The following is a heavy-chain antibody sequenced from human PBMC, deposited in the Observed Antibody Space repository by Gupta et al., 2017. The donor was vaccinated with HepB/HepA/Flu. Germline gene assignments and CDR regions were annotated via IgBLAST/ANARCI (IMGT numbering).Heavy chain of an antibody. D-gene: IGHD2-8*01. V-gene: IGHV3-30*04. CDR2: ISFDGNKK. CDR1: GFTFSSHA. Sequence: QVQLVESGGGVVQPGRSLALSCAASGFTFSSHAMHWVRQAPGKGLEWVAVISFDGNKKYYADSVEGLFTISRDQSQNTLFLYMNSLRSDATAVYYCARRGDAYCTTHDCDYIDYWVQGTVVTVSS. J-gene: IGHJ4*02. CDR3: ARRGDAYCTTHDCDYIDY.